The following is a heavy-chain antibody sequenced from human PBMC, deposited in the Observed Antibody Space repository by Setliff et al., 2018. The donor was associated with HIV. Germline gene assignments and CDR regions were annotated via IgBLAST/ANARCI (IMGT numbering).Heavy chain of an antibody. J-gene: IGHJ4*02. CDR1: GVSISSYY. Sequence: PSETLSLTCTVSGVSISSYYWSWIRQPPGKGLEWIGYIYYSATDYNPSLKSRVTMSIYTSKNQFYLNLRSVTAADTAVYYCARLGGILTGTPVIDYWGQGTLVTV. CDR2: IYYSAT. D-gene: IGHD3-9*01. V-gene: IGHV4-59*01. CDR3: ARLGGILTGTPVIDY.